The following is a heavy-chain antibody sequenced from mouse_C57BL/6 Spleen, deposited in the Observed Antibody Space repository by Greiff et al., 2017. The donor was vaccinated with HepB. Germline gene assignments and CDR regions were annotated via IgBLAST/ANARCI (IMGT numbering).Heavy chain of an antibody. CDR3: ARESSGWFAY. CDR2: INPNNGGT. CDR1: GYTFTDYY. J-gene: IGHJ3*01. V-gene: IGHV1-26*01. D-gene: IGHD3-2*02. Sequence: EVQLQQSGPELVKPGASVKISCKASGYTFTDYYMNWVKQSHGKSLEWIGDINPNNGGTSYNQKFKGKATLTVDKSSSTAYMELRSLTSEDSAVYYCARESSGWFAYWGQGTLVTVSA.